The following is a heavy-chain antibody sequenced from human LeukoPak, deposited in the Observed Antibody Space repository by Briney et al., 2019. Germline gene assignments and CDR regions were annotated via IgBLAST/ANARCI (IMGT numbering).Heavy chain of an antibody. CDR1: GSSISSNNW. D-gene: IGHD1-1*01. Sequence: SGTLSLTCAVSGSSISSNNWWGWVRQPPGKGLEWIGEIYHSGSPNYNPSLKSRVTISVDKPRNHFSLNLSSVTAADTAVYYCARVNINNWHSCDYWGQGTLVTVSS. J-gene: IGHJ4*02. CDR2: IYHSGSP. CDR3: ARVNINNWHSCDY. V-gene: IGHV4-4*02.